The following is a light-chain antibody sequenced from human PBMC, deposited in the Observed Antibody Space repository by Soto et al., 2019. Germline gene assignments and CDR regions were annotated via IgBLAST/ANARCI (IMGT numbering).Light chain of an antibody. CDR3: QQSYSTPKT. CDR2: AAS. V-gene: IGKV1-39*01. J-gene: IGKJ1*01. Sequence: DIQMTQSPSSLSASVGDRVTITCRASQSISSYLNWYQQKLGKAPKLLIYAASSLQSGVPSRFRGSRSGTDFTLTISSLQPEDFANYYCQQSYSTPKTFGQGTKVDIK. CDR1: QSISSY.